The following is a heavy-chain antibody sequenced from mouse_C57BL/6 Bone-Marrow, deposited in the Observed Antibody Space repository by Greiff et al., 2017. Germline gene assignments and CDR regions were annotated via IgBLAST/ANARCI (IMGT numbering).Heavy chain of an antibody. J-gene: IGHJ3*01. V-gene: IGHV1-15*01. CDR2: IDPETGGT. CDR3: TGYYGTWFAY. D-gene: IGHD1-2*01. CDR1: GYTFTDYE. Sequence: QVQLQQSGAALVRPGASVTLSCKASGYTFTDYEMHWVKQTPVHGLEWIGAIDPETGGTADNQKFKGKAILTADKSSSTAYMELRSLTSEDSAVYYCTGYYGTWFAYWGQGTLVTVSA.